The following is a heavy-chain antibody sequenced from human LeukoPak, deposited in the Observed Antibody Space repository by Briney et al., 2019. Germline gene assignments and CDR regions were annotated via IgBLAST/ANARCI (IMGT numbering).Heavy chain of an antibody. CDR2: INPSGGSS. J-gene: IGHJ6*02. CDR3: ARDIKGSGSYYNVPNYYYYGMDV. V-gene: IGHV1-46*01. Sequence: ASVKVSCKASGYTFTSYYMHWVRQAPGQGLEWMGIINPSGGSSSYAQKFQGRVTMTRDTSTSTVYMELSSLISEDTAVYYCARDIKGSGSYYNVPNYYYYGMDVWGQGTTVNVSS. D-gene: IGHD3-10*01. CDR1: GYTFTSYY.